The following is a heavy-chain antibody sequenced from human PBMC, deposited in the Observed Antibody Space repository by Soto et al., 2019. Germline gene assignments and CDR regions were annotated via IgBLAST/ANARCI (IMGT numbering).Heavy chain of an antibody. CDR3: ARGYCTTTICDPWFDP. CDR2: IYPGDSYT. J-gene: IGHJ5*02. CDR1: GYSFTSYW. V-gene: IGHV5-51*01. D-gene: IGHD2-2*01. Sequence: ESLKTSFTGLGYSFTSYWIGWVRQMPGKGLEWMGIIYPGDSYTRYSPSFQGQVTISADKSITTAYLQWSSLKASDTAMYYCARGYCTTTICDPWFDPWGQGTLVTVSS.